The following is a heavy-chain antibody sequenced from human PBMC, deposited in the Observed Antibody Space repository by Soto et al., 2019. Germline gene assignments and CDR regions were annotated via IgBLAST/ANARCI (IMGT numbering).Heavy chain of an antibody. CDR3: ARDRGTQFYITGTTAYYGMDV. J-gene: IGHJ6*02. V-gene: IGHV3-21*01. D-gene: IGHD1-7*01. CDR1: GFTFSSYS. CDR2: ISSSSSYI. Sequence: GGSLRLSCAASGFTFSSYSMNWVRQAPGKGLEWVSSISSSSSYIYYADSVKGRFTISRDNAKNSLYLQMNSLRAEDTAVYYCARDRGTQFYITGTTAYYGMDVWGQGTTVTVSS.